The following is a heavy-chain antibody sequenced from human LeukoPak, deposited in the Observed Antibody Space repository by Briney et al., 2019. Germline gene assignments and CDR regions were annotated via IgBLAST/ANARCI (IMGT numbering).Heavy chain of an antibody. V-gene: IGHV1-69*01. CDR2: IIPIFGTA. CDR1: GGTFSSYA. D-gene: IGHD3-22*01. CDR3: ARGLYYYDSSGYYYFRVFDY. Sequence: SVNVSCKASGGTFSSYAISWVRQAPGQGLEWMGGIIPIFGTANYAQKFQGRVTITADESTSTAYMELSSLRSEDTAVYYCARGLYYYDSSGYYYFRVFDYWGQGTLVTVSS. J-gene: IGHJ4*02.